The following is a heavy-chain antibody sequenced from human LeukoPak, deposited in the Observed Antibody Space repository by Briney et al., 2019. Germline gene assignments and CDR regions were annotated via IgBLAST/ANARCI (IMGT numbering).Heavy chain of an antibody. V-gene: IGHV4-39*01. Sequence: SETLSLTCTVSGGSISSSSYYWGWIRQPPGKGLERIGSIYYSGSTYYNPSLKSRVTISVDTSKNQFSLKLSSVTAADTAVYYCARQGGYSSSWYYFDYWGQGTLVTVSS. CDR3: ARQGGYSSSWYYFDY. J-gene: IGHJ4*02. D-gene: IGHD6-13*01. CDR1: GGSISSSSYY. CDR2: IYYSGST.